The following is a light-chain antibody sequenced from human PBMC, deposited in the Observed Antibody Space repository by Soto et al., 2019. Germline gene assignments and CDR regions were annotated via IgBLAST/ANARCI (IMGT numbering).Light chain of an antibody. CDR3: HQYYSSPFT. Sequence: DIVMTQSPDSLAVSLGERATIICKSSQSVLFSSNNNNYLAWYQQRPGQPPKLLIYWASTRESGVPDRFSGSGSGTDFTLTISSLQAEDVAVYYCHQYYSSPFTFGPGTKVDIK. CDR1: QSVLFSSNNNNY. CDR2: WAS. J-gene: IGKJ3*01. V-gene: IGKV4-1*01.